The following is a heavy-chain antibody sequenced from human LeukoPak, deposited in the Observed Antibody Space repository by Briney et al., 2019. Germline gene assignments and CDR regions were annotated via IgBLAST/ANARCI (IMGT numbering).Heavy chain of an antibody. CDR3: AKRDGYFDL. J-gene: IGHJ2*01. CDR1: GFTFSSEA. CDR2: ISGGGGTT. Sequence: GGSLRLSCAASGFTFSSEAMSWIRKIPGKGLDWVSGISGGGGTTCYADSVKGRFTISRDNSKSTLYLEMNSLRAEDTAVYYCAKRDGYFDLWGRGTLVTVSS. V-gene: IGHV3-23*01.